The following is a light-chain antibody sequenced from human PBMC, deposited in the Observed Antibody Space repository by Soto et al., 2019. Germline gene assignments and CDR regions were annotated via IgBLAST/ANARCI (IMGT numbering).Light chain of an antibody. CDR3: QQYNNWPPA. CDR2: GAS. Sequence: EIVMTQSPATPSVSPGERATLSCRASQSVSSNLAWYQQKPGQAPRLLIYGASTGATGIPARFSGSGSGTECTLPISSLQSEDFAVDYCQQYNNWPPAFGQGTKVEI. V-gene: IGKV3-15*01. CDR1: QSVSSN. J-gene: IGKJ1*01.